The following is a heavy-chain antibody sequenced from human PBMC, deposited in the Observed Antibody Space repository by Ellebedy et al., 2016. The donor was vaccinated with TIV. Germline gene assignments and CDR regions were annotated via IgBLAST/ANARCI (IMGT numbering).Heavy chain of an antibody. CDR3: AKDRIGNYYFDL. CDR1: GFTFSDYF. D-gene: IGHD1-26*01. J-gene: IGHJ5*02. CDR2: IDCAGGAR. Sequence: GESLKISCTASGFTFSDYFMSWIRQAPGKGLEWVSYIDCAGGARYYADSVRGRFTIARDKTKNSLTLEMNDHRVDDTAVYYCAKDRIGNYYFDLWGQGTLVSVSS. V-gene: IGHV3-11*04.